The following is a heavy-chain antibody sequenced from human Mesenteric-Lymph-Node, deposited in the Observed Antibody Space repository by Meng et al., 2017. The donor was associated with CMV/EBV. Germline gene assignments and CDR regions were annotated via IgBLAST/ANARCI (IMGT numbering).Heavy chain of an antibody. Sequence: GSLRLSCTVSGGSISSYYWSWIRQPPGKGLEWIGYIYYSGSTNYNPSLKSRVTISVDTSKNQFSLKLSSVTAADTAVYYCARDPVVGATTWGQGTLVTVFS. D-gene: IGHD1-26*01. CDR3: ARDPVVGATT. CDR2: IYYSGST. CDR1: GGSISSYY. V-gene: IGHV4-59*01. J-gene: IGHJ4*02.